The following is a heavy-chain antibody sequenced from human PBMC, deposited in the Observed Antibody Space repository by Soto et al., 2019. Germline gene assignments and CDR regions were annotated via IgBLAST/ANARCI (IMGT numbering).Heavy chain of an antibody. CDR3: ARGGLSDYYYGMDV. V-gene: IGHV1-3*02. CDR2: SNAGNGNT. CDR1: GYTFTSYA. D-gene: IGHD3-16*01. Sequence: GTPVEVSCKASGYTFTSYAMHWVRQAPGQRLEWMGWSNAGNGNTKYSQEFQGRVTITRDTSASTAYMELSSLRSEDMAVYYCARGGLSDYYYGMDVWGQGTTVTVSS. J-gene: IGHJ6*02.